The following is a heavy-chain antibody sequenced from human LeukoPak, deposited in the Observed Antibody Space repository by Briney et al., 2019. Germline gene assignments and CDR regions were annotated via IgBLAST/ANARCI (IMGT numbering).Heavy chain of an antibody. CDR2: ISGSGGST. D-gene: IGHD5-12*01. Sequence: GGSLRLSCAASAFTFNSFAMSWVRQAPGKGLEWVSTISGSGGSTYHADSVKGRFTISRDNSKNTLYLQMDSLRAEDTAIYYCAKIRGYSGYDLTSAFDIWGQGTMVTVSS. V-gene: IGHV3-23*01. CDR3: AKIRGYSGYDLTSAFDI. J-gene: IGHJ3*02. CDR1: AFTFNSFA.